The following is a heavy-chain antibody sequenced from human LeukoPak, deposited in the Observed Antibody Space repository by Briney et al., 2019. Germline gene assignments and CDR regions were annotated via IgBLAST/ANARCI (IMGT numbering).Heavy chain of an antibody. CDR2: ISGDGGST. V-gene: IGHV3-43*02. D-gene: IGHD3-22*01. CDR1: GFTFDDYA. CDR3: AKAQYYYDSSSYLFDY. Sequence: GGSLRLSCAASGFTFDDYAMHWVRQAPGKGLEWVSLISGDGGSTYYADSVKGRFTISRDNSKNSLYLQMNSLRTEDTALYYCAKAQYYYDSSSYLFDYWGQGTLVTVSS. J-gene: IGHJ4*02.